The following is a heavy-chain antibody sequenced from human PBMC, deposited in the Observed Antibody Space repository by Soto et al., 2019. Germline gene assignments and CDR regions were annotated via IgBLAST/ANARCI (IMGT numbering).Heavy chain of an antibody. Sequence: QLQLQESGSGLVKPSQTLSLTCAVSGGSISSGGYSWSWIRQPPGKGLEWIGYIYHSGSTYYNPTLKSRVTISVVRSKNQFSLKRSSVAAADTAVYYCASSRSATVSTVDYWGQGSLVTVSS. V-gene: IGHV4-30-2*01. CDR3: ASSRSATVSTVDY. CDR1: GGSISSGGYS. D-gene: IGHD4-17*01. CDR2: IYHSGST. J-gene: IGHJ4*02.